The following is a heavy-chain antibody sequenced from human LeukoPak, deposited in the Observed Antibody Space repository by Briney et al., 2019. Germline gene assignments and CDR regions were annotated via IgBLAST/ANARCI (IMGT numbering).Heavy chain of an antibody. CDR1: GGSISSGSYY. V-gene: IGHV4-61*02. CDR2: IYTSGST. Sequence: SETLSLTCTVSGGSISSGSYYWSWIRQPAGTGLEWIGRIYTSGSTNYNPSLKSRVTISVDTSKNQFSLKLSSVTAADTAVYYCARVYCSGGSCSFDYWGQGTLVTVSS. J-gene: IGHJ4*02. D-gene: IGHD2-15*01. CDR3: ARVYCSGGSCSFDY.